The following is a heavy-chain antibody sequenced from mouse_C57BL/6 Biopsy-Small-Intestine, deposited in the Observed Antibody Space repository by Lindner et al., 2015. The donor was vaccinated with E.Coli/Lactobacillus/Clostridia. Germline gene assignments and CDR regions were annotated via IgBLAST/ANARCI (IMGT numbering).Heavy chain of an antibody. D-gene: IGHD2-4*01. J-gene: IGHJ4*01. V-gene: IGHV1-7*01. CDR2: INPSSGYT. Sequence: VQLQESGAELAKPGASVKLSCKASGYNFINHWMHWVKQRPGQGLEWIGYINPSSGYTKYNQKFKDKATLTADRSSSTAFMQLNSLTFEDSAVYYCARGFDYDAYAMDYWGQGTSVTVSS. CDR1: GYNFINHW. CDR3: ARGFDYDAYAMDY.